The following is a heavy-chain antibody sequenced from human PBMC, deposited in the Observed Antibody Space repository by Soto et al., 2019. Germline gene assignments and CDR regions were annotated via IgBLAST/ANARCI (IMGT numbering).Heavy chain of an antibody. V-gene: IGHV1-3*01. Sequence: EASVKVSCKASGYTFTSYAMHWARQAPGQRLEWMGWINAGNGNTKYSQKFQGRVTITRDTSASTAYMELSSLRSEDTAVYYCARGYSGYDLISWFDPWGQGTLVTVSS. CDR2: INAGNGNT. D-gene: IGHD5-12*01. J-gene: IGHJ5*02. CDR1: GYTFTSYA. CDR3: ARGYSGYDLISWFDP.